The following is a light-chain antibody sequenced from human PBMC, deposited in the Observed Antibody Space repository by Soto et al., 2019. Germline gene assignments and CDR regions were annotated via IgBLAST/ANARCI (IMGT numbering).Light chain of an antibody. CDR2: SDN. Sequence: QAVVTQSPSASGTPGQRVSISCSGSTSNIGTHTVNWYQHVPGTAPKLLIYSDNQRPSAVPGRFSGSKSGTSAFLAISGLLSEDEADYYCATWDDSLNVVFGGGTKLTVL. J-gene: IGLJ2*01. V-gene: IGLV1-44*01. CDR1: TSNIGTHT. CDR3: ATWDDSLNVV.